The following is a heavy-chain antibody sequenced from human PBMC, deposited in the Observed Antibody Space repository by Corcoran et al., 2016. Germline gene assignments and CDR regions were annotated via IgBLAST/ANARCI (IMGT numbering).Heavy chain of an antibody. D-gene: IGHD2-21*02. Sequence: QVQLVQSGAEVKKPGASVKVSCKASGYTFTTYGISWVRQAPGQGLEWMGWISSYNGNTHYARKFQGRGTMTTDTATRTAYMEMRSLRYDDTAVYYCARDYCGGDCYLNIDYWGQGTVVTVSS. CDR2: ISSYNGNT. CDR1: GYTFTTYG. CDR3: ARDYCGGDCYLNIDY. J-gene: IGHJ4*02. V-gene: IGHV1-18*01.